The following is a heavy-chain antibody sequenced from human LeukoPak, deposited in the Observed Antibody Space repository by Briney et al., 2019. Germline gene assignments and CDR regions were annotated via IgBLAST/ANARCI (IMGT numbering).Heavy chain of an antibody. CDR2: ISYDGSNK. D-gene: IGHD3-22*01. CDR1: GFTFSSYG. CDR3: AKDGQPPRDYYDSSGYYYYFDY. V-gene: IGHV3-30*18. J-gene: IGHJ4*02. Sequence: GGSLRLSCAASGFTFSSYGMHWVRQAPGKGLEWVAVISYDGSNKYYADSVKGRFTISRDNSKNTLYLQMNSLRAEDTAVYYCAKDGQPPRDYYDSSGYYYYFDYWGQGTLVTVSS.